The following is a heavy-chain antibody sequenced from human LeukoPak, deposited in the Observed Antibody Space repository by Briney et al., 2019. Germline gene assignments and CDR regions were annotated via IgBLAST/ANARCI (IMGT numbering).Heavy chain of an antibody. D-gene: IGHD4-17*01. V-gene: IGHV3-7*01. CDR3: ARVGTVTIMYFDY. Sequence: PGGSLRLSCAASGFTFSSYWMSWVRQAPGKGPEWVANIKQDGSEKYYVDSVKGRFTISRDNAKNSLYLQMNSLRAEDTAVYYCARVGTVTIMYFDYWGQGTLVTVSS. CDR1: GFTFSSYW. J-gene: IGHJ4*02. CDR2: IKQDGSEK.